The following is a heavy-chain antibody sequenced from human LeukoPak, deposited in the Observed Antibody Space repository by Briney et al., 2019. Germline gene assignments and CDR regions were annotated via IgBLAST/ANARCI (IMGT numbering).Heavy chain of an antibody. V-gene: IGHV4-59*01. CDR2: IFYSRMT. Sequence: SETLSLTCTVSGGSISSYYWSWIRQPPGKGLEWIGNIFYSRMTNYSPSLKSRVTISVDTSKKQFSLKLRSVTAADTAVYYCARDEGGAIDYWGQGTLVTVSS. D-gene: IGHD3-16*01. J-gene: IGHJ4*02. CDR1: GGSISSYY. CDR3: ARDEGGAIDY.